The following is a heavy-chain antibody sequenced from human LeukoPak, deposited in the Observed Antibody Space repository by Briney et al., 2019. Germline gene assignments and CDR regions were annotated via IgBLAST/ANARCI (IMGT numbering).Heavy chain of an antibody. J-gene: IGHJ4*02. CDR2: MYYSGST. Sequence: SETLSLTCTVSGGSISSSSYYWGWIRQPPGQGLEWIGSMYYSGSTYYNPSLNSRATISVNTSKNQFSLNLSSLTAADPADYYCAKRGGSGLIDYWGQGTVVSVFS. D-gene: IGHD3-16*01. V-gene: IGHV4-39*01. CDR1: GGSISSSSYY. CDR3: AKRGGSGLIDY.